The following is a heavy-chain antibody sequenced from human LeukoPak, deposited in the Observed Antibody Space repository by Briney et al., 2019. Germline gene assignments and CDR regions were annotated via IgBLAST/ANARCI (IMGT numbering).Heavy chain of an antibody. V-gene: IGHV1-69*04. CDR3: AGESHFQLRLLPDY. CDR2: IILIFGIA. D-gene: IGHD4-17*01. Sequence: ASVKVSCKASGGTFSSYAISWVRQAPGQGLEWMGRIILIFGIANYAQKFQGRVTTTADKSTSTAYMELSSLRSEDTAVYYCAGESHFQLRLLPDYWGQGTLVTVSS. J-gene: IGHJ4*02. CDR1: GGTFSSYA.